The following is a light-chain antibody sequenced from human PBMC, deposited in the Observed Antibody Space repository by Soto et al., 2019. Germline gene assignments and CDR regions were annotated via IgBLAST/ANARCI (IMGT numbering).Light chain of an antibody. Sequence: DIQMTQSPSTLSASIGDRVTITGRASQSIRSWLAWYQQKPGRAPKLLIYDASSLESGVPSRFSGSGSGTEFTLTISSLQPDDFAIYYCQQYNSYWTFGQGTKVEIK. V-gene: IGKV1-5*01. CDR2: DAS. CDR3: QQYNSYWT. J-gene: IGKJ1*01. CDR1: QSIRSW.